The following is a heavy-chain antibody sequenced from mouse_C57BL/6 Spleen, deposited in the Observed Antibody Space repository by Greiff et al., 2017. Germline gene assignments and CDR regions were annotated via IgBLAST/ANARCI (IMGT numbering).Heavy chain of an antibody. CDR2: FYPGSGSI. V-gene: IGHV1-62-2*01. CDR1: GYTFTEYT. D-gene: IGHD4-1*01. CDR3: ARHEEGTGIFDY. Sequence: VQLQESGAELVKPGASVKLSCKASGYTFTEYTIHWVKQRTGQGLEWIGWFYPGSGSIKYNEKFKDKATLTADKASSTVYMELSRFTSEDSAVYFSARHEEGTGIFDYWGQGTTLTVSS. J-gene: IGHJ2*01.